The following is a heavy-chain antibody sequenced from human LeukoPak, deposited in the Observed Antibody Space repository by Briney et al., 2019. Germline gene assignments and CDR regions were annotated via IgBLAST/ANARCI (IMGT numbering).Heavy chain of an antibody. CDR3: AKDEVVPGYYYTDV. CDR1: GFIFNTYV. D-gene: IGHD2-2*01. J-gene: IGHJ6*03. Sequence: GGSLRLSCAASGFIFNTYVMHWVRQAPGKGLEWLAFIRYDGGNTYYADSVKGRFTISRDNSKNTMYLQMNSLNAEDTAVYYCAKDEVVPGYYYTDVWGRGTTVTISS. V-gene: IGHV3-30*02. CDR2: IRYDGGNT.